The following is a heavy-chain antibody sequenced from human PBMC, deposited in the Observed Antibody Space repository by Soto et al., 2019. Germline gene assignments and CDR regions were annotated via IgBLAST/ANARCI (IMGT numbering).Heavy chain of an antibody. CDR2: ISGSGGST. J-gene: IGHJ4*02. D-gene: IGHD6-19*01. CDR3: AKCGSGWNYYFDY. CDR1: GFTFSSYA. Sequence: EVQLLESGGGLVQPGGSLRLSCAASGFTFSSYAMSWVRQAPGKGLAWVSAISGSGGSTYYADSVKSRFTISRDNSKNTLYLQMNSLRAEDTAVYYCAKCGSGWNYYFDYWGQGALVTVSS. V-gene: IGHV3-23*01.